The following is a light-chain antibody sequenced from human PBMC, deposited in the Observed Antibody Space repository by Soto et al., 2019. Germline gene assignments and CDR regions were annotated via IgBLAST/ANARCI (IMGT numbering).Light chain of an antibody. J-gene: IGKJ2*01. CDR1: QSISTW. Sequence: DIQMTQSPSTLSASVGDRVTITCRAGQSISTWLAWYQQKPGKAPKLLIYDASTLDSGVPSRFSGSGSGTDFALTISSLQHDDSATYYCQEYKGYPYTFGQGTNLEIK. V-gene: IGKV1-5*01. CDR2: DAS. CDR3: QEYKGYPYT.